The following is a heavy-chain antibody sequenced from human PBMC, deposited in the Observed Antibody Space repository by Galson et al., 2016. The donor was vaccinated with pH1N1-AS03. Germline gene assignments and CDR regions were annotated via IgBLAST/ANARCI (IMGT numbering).Heavy chain of an antibody. D-gene: IGHD1-1*01. CDR1: GYTFTDYY. V-gene: IGHV1-2*06. CDR2: LTPNSGVT. J-gene: IGHJ4*02. CDR3: ATKQQLVS. Sequence: SVKVSCKASGYTFTDYYIHWVRQAPGQGLEWMGRLTPNSGVTNYAQKFQGRVTMTRDMSLTTAYMELSSLKSDDTAVYYCATKQQLVSWGQGTLVTVSS.